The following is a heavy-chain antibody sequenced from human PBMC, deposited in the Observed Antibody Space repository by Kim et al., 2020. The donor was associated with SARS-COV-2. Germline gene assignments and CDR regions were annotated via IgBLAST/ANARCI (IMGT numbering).Heavy chain of an antibody. CDR3: TKNVLDRGAGV. J-gene: IGHJ6*01. CDR1: GFTVSSFS. CDR2: INSKGDFV. D-gene: IGHD2-15*01. Sequence: GGSLRLSCAASGFTVSSFSMSWVRQAPGKGLEWVSAINSKGDFVSSSNAVKGRFTVTRDSSKNTLYLKMNNLRDDDTGVYFCTKNVLDRGAGVWGQGTLVTVSP. V-gene: IGHV3-23*01.